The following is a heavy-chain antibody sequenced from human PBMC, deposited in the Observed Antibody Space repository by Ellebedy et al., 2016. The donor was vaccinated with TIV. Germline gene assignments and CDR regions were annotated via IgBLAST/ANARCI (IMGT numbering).Heavy chain of an antibody. CDR1: GFTFSDYY. J-gene: IGHJ5*02. Sequence: GESLKISXAASGFTFSDYYMSWIRQAPGKGLEWVSYISSSGSTIYYADSVKGRFTISRDNAKNSLYLQMNSLRAEDTAVYYCARYGPGPGTRSWFNPWGQGTLVTVSS. D-gene: IGHD1-1*01. CDR2: ISSSGSTI. CDR3: ARYGPGPGTRSWFNP. V-gene: IGHV3-11*01.